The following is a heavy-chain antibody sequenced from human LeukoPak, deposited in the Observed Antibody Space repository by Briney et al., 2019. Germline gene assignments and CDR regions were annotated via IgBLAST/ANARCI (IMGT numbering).Heavy chain of an antibody. CDR1: GYTLTELS. D-gene: IGHD2-15*01. CDR3: ATDRRWGVVVAATLFDY. Sequence: ASVKVSCKVSGYTLTELSMHWVRQAPGKGLEWMGGFDPEDGETIYAQKFQGRVTMTEDTSTDTAYMELSSLRSEDTAVCYCATDRRWGVVVAATLFDYWGQGTLVTVSS. J-gene: IGHJ4*02. V-gene: IGHV1-24*01. CDR2: FDPEDGET.